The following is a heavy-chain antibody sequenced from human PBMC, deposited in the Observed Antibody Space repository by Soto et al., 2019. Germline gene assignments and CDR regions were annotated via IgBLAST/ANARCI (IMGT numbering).Heavy chain of an antibody. CDR2: INSYFSGT. V-gene: IGHV3-74*01. D-gene: IGHD1-1*01. CDR3: ARDVQLQSFDY. J-gene: IGHJ4*02. Sequence: PGGSLRLSCVASEFTFSNYWMHWVRQAPVNGLVFVSRINSYFSGTSYADSVKGRFTISRYNAKNTLYLQMNSLRAYDTAVYYCARDVQLQSFDYWGQGTLVTVSS. CDR1: EFTFSNYW.